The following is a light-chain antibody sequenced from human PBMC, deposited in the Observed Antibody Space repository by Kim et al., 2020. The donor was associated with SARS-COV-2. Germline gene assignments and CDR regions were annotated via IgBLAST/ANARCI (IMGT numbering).Light chain of an antibody. CDR3: QEWDSNTGV. CDR2: QDS. CDR1: KLGDKY. J-gene: IGLJ7*01. Sequence: SVYPGQTASITCSGDKLGDKYACWYQQKPGQSPVLVIYQDSKRPSGIPERFSGSNSGNTATLTISGTQAMDEADYYCQEWDSNTGVIGGGTQLTFL. V-gene: IGLV3-1*01.